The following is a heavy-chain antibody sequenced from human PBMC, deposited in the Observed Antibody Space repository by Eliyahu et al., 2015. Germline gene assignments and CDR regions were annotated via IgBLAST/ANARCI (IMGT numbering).Heavy chain of an antibody. CDR1: GYNFNDYW. J-gene: IGHJ3*02. CDR2: IYPDDSNT. V-gene: IGHV5-51*01. CDR3: ARRSTVGILVTGALDI. Sequence: EVQLVQSGGEVKKAGESLRISCKASGYNFNDYWIAWVRQMPGKGLEWMGIIYPDDSNTRYSPSAQGQVTISADKSLSTAYLQWTSLKASDTAIYYCARRSTVGILVTGALDIWGQGTMVTVSS. D-gene: IGHD4-23*01.